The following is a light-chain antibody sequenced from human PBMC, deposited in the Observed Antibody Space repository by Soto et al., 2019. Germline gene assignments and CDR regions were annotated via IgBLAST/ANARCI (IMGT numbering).Light chain of an antibody. V-gene: IGLV2-8*01. J-gene: IGLJ1*01. Sequence: QSALTQPPSASGSPGQSVTISCTGTSGDVGGYNYVSWYQQHPGKAPKLMIYEVSKRPSGVPDRFSGSKSGNTASLTVSGLQAEAEADYYCSSYAGSNNPNVFGTGTKVTVL. CDR1: SGDVGGYNY. CDR3: SSYAGSNNPNV. CDR2: EVS.